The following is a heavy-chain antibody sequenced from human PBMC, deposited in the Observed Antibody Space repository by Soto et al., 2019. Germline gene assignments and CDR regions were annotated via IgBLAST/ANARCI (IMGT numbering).Heavy chain of an antibody. V-gene: IGHV3-74*01. D-gene: IGHD6-19*01. Sequence: GGSLRLSCAASGFTFSSYWMHWVRQAPGKGLVWVSRINSDGSSTSYADSVKGRFTISRDNAKNTLYLQMNSLRAEDTAVYHCARDRTPGIAVAGLSLAYWGQGTLVTVSS. J-gene: IGHJ4*02. CDR1: GFTFSSYW. CDR2: INSDGSST. CDR3: ARDRTPGIAVAGLSLAY.